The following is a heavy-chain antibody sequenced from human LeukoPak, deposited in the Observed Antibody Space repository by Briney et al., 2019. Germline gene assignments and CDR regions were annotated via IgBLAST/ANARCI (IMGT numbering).Heavy chain of an antibody. D-gene: IGHD5-24*01. CDR1: GGSFSSGGYS. Sequence: KASETVSLTCTVSGGSFSSGGYSWSWIRQHPGKGLEWIGYIFYSGSTYSNPSLKSRVTISVDTSKNQFSLKLTSVTAADTAVYYCATLTRDGYNYFDYWGQGTLVTVSS. V-gene: IGHV4-31*03. CDR2: IFYSGST. CDR3: ATLTRDGYNYFDY. J-gene: IGHJ4*02.